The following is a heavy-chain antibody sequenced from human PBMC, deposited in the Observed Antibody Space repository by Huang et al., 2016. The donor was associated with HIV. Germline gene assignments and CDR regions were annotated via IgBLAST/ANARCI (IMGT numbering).Heavy chain of an antibody. J-gene: IGHJ3*02. Sequence: QVQLQESGPGLVKPSETLSLTCTVSGGSISTGNYDWSCIRQPAGKGLEWVGHLSTGGSANYNPSLKRRVTISLDTSKTQFSLKLSSVTAADSAVYYCARVESGYYDAFDIWGPGTTVTVSS. V-gene: IGHV4-61*09. CDR1: GGSISTGNYD. CDR3: ARVESGYYDAFDI. D-gene: IGHD3-3*01. CDR2: LSTGGSA.